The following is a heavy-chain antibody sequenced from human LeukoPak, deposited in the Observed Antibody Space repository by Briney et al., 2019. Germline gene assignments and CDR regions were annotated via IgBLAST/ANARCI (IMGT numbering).Heavy chain of an antibody. CDR2: ISGSGGST. Sequence: QPGGSLRLSCAASGFTFSSYAISWVRQAPGKGLEWVSAISGSGGSTYYADSVKGRFTISRDNSKNTPYLQMNSLRAEDTAVYYCAKTAGIAVAGRDFDYWGQGTLVTVSS. CDR1: GFTFSSYA. CDR3: AKTAGIAVAGRDFDY. J-gene: IGHJ4*02. V-gene: IGHV3-23*01. D-gene: IGHD6-19*01.